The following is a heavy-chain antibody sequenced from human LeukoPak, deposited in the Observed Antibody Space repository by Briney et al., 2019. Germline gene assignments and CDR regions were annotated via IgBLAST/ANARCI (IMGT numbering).Heavy chain of an antibody. V-gene: IGHV1-18*01. D-gene: IGHD3-16*02. CDR3: ARDNDYVWGSYRYPGY. J-gene: IGHJ4*02. Sequence: ASVKVSCKASGYIFTSYGISWVRQAPGQGLEWMGWISVYNDNKNYAQKFQGRVTMTTDPSTSTAHMELRSLRSGDTAVYYCARDNDYVWGSYRYPGYWGQGTLVTVPS. CDR2: ISVYNDNK. CDR1: GYIFTSYG.